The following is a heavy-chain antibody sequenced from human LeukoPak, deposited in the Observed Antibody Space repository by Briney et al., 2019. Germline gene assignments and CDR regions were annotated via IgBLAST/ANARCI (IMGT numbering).Heavy chain of an antibody. CDR1: GGSISSGDFY. J-gene: IGHJ3*02. V-gene: IGHV4-31*03. CDR2: IYYSGTA. CDR3: ARGIIAAAGTTDAFDI. Sequence: PSQTLSLTCTVSGGSISSGDFYWSWVRQHPEKGLEWIGYIYYSGTAYYNPSLKSRVTMSVDTSKNQFSLKLSSVTAADTAVYYCARGIIAAAGTTDAFDIWGQGTMVTVSS. D-gene: IGHD6-13*01.